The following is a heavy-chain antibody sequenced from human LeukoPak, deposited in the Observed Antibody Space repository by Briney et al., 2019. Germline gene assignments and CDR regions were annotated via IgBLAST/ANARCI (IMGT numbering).Heavy chain of an antibody. J-gene: IGHJ3*02. Sequence: SETLSLTCTVSGGSISSSSYYWGWIRQPPGKGLEWIGSIYYSGSTYYNPSLKSRVSMSVDTSKNQFSLKLSSVTAADTAVYYCARDEYNWNVDAFDIWGQGTVVTVSS. CDR1: GGSISSSSYY. CDR2: IYYSGST. V-gene: IGHV4-39*07. D-gene: IGHD1-20*01. CDR3: ARDEYNWNVDAFDI.